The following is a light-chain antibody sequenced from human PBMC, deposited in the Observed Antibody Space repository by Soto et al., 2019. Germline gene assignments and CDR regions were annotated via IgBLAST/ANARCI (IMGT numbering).Light chain of an antibody. V-gene: IGKV1-27*01. CDR1: QGISNY. Sequence: DIQMTQSPSSLSASVGDRVTITCRASQGISNYLAWYQQKPGKVPKLLIYTASTRATGIPARFSGSGSGTDFTLTISSLEPEDFAVYFCQQRTNWPPVTFGGGTKVEIK. CDR3: QQRTNWPPVT. CDR2: TAS. J-gene: IGKJ4*01.